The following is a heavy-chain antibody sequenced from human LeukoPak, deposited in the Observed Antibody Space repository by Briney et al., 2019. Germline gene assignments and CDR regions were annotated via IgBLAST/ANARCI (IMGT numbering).Heavy chain of an antibody. V-gene: IGHV4-39*02. CDR1: GDSFSNNNYY. CDR3: ARDPRMTTVVTPAS. CDR2: FYSSGIT. Sequence: SETLSLTCSVSGDSFSNNNYYWGWIPQPPGEALEWIGSFYSSGITYYNPSLKSRATISVDTSQDHFSLKLNSVTAADTAVYYCARDPRMTTVVTPASWGQGTLVTVSS. J-gene: IGHJ4*02. D-gene: IGHD4-23*01.